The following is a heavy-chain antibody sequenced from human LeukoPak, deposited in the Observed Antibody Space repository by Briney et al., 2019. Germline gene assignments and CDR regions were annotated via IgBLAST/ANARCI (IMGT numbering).Heavy chain of an antibody. CDR2: INHSGST. Sequence: SETLSLTCAVYGXSFXGXXXXXXXXPPXXXXXWXGEINHSGSTNYNPSLKSRVTVSVDTSKNQFSLKLSSVTAADTAVYYCAPRDSGYTFHHWGQGTLVTVSS. CDR1: GXSFXGXX. J-gene: IGHJ1*01. D-gene: IGHD5-12*01. CDR3: APRDSGYTFHH. V-gene: IGHV4-34*01.